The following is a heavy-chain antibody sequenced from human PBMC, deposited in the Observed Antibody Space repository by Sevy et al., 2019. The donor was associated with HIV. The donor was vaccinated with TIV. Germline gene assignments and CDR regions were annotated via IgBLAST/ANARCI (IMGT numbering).Heavy chain of an antibody. CDR1: GGSISSYY. V-gene: IGHV4-59*01. Sequence: SETLSLTCTVSGGSISSYYWSWIRQPPGKGLEWIGYIYYSGSTNYNPPLKSRVTISVDTSKNQFSLKLSSVTAAATAVYYCARSIDCSSTSCTTPFDYWGQGTLVTVSS. CDR2: IYYSGST. CDR3: ARSIDCSSTSCTTPFDY. D-gene: IGHD2-2*01. J-gene: IGHJ4*02.